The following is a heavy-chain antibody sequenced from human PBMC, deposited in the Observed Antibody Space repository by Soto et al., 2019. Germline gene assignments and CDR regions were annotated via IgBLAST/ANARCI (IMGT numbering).Heavy chain of an antibody. D-gene: IGHD1-26*01. V-gene: IGHV4-59*08. CDR2: VSYSGNI. Sequence: QVQLQESGPGLVKPSETLSLTCSVSSGSINSYFWSWVRQPPGKGLEWIGYVSYSGNIHYNPALQSRITMSVDTSKNQFSLELRSVTAADTAVYYCARHVVGSGTTFDYWGQGTLVTVSS. J-gene: IGHJ4*02. CDR1: SGSINSYF. CDR3: ARHVVGSGTTFDY.